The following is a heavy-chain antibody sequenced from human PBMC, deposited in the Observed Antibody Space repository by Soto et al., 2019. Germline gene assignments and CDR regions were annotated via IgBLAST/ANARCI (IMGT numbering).Heavy chain of an antibody. Sequence: QVQLQQWGAGLLKPSETLSLTCAVYGGSFSGYYWSWIRQPPGKGLEWIGEINHSGSTNYNPSLKSRVTISVDTSKNQFSLKLSSVTAADTAVYYCARGGPRGPHSRIGTTGDYWGQGTLVTVSS. CDR1: GGSFSGYY. D-gene: IGHD1-1*01. J-gene: IGHJ4*02. CDR2: INHSGST. CDR3: ARGGPRGPHSRIGTTGDY. V-gene: IGHV4-34*01.